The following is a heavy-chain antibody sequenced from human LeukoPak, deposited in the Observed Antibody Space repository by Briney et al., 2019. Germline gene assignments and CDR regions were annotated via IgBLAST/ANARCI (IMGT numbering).Heavy chain of an antibody. CDR2: ISWNSGSI. CDR3: AKSSMIVVVIGNY. D-gene: IGHD3-22*01. CDR1: GFTFDDYA. J-gene: IGHJ4*02. V-gene: IGHV3-9*01. Sequence: GGSLRLSCAASGFTFDDYAMHWVRQAPGKGLEWVSGISWNSGSIGYADSVKGRFTISRDNAKNTLYLQMNSLRAEDTAVYYCAKSSMIVVVIGNYWGQGTLVTVSS.